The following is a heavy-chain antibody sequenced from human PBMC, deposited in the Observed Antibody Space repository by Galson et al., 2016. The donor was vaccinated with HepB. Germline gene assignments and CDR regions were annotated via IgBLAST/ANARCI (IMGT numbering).Heavy chain of an antibody. CDR3: ASLPWFGELLPRSYYYLMDV. Sequence: SLRLSCAASGFTFRDYYLSWIRQAPGKGLEWVSYISSSGSTIYYADSVKGRFTISRDDAKTSLYLQMNSLRAEDSAVYYCASLPWFGELLPRSYYYLMDVWGQGTTVTVSS. D-gene: IGHD3-10*01. V-gene: IGHV3-11*01. CDR2: ISSSGSTI. CDR1: GFTFRDYY. J-gene: IGHJ6*02.